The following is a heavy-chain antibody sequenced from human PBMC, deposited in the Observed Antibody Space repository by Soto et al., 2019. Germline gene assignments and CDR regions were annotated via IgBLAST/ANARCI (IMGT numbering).Heavy chain of an antibody. CDR3: ARETSQNVYSHYGMYV. J-gene: IGHJ6*02. CDR1: GGSFSGFY. CDR2: INDSGTT. Sequence: QVQLEQWGAGLLKPSETLSLTCAIYGGSFSGFYWSWIRQPPGKGLEWIGEINDSGTTNYNPSLKSRVTISAYTSKTHFSLRLTSVTAADTAVYYCARETSQNVYSHYGMYVCGQGTTVTVSS. V-gene: IGHV4-34*02.